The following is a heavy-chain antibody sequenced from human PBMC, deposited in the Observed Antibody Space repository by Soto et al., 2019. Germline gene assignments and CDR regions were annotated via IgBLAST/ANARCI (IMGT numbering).Heavy chain of an antibody. J-gene: IGHJ4*02. V-gene: IGHV3-48*02. D-gene: IGHD3-9*01. CDR1: GFTFSSYS. CDR2: ISTSSSAI. CDR3: VRDHDILTGYSVYFDY. Sequence: GGSLRLSCAASGFTFSSYSMNWVRQAPGKGLEWVSYISTSSSAIYYADSVKGRFTISRDNAKNSLYLQMNSLRDEDTAVYYCVRDHDILTGYSVYFDYWGQGTLVTVSS.